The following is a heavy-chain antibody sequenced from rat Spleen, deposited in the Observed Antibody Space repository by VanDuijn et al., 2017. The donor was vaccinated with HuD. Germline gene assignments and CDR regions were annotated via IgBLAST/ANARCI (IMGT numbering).Heavy chain of an antibody. D-gene: IGHD3-7*01. J-gene: IGHJ3*01. CDR3: AKVEVAWFAY. CDR1: GFTFSDYN. CDR2: ISYDGSST. Sequence: EVQLVESGGGLVQPGRSLKLSCAASGFTFSDYNMAWVRQAPKKGLEWVATISYDGSSTYYRDSVKGRFTISRNNAKSTLYLQMDSLRSEDTATYYCAKVEVAWFAYWGQGTLVTVSS. V-gene: IGHV5-7*01.